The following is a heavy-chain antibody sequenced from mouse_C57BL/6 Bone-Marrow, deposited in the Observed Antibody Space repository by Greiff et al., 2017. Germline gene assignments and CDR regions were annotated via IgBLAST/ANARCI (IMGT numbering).Heavy chain of an antibody. V-gene: IGHV2-2*01. CDR3: AREPYGSSYGGGYFDV. D-gene: IGHD1-1*01. CDR1: GFSLTSYG. Sequence: VQLQQSGPGLVQPSQSLSITCTVSGFSLTSYGVHWVRQSPGKGLEWLGAICSGGSTAYNAAFISRLSTSKDNSKSEVFFKMNSLQAEDTAIYYCAREPYGSSYGGGYFDVWGTGTTVTVSS. CDR2: ICSGGST. J-gene: IGHJ1*03.